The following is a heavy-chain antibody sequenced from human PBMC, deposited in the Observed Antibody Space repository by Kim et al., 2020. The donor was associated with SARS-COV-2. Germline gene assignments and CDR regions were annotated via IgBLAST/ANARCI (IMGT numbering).Heavy chain of an antibody. CDR2: INAGNGKT. CDR1: GYPFTSYA. J-gene: IGHJ3*02. D-gene: IGHD3-22*01. V-gene: IGHV1-3*01. Sequence: ASVKVSCKASGYPFTSYAIHWLRQAPGQRLEWMGWINAGNGKTKYSQKFQVRVTITRDTSASTAYMELSSLRSEDTAMYYCARSYYYDSSGPYYVAFDIWGRGTRVTVSS. CDR3: ARSYYYDSSGPYYVAFDI.